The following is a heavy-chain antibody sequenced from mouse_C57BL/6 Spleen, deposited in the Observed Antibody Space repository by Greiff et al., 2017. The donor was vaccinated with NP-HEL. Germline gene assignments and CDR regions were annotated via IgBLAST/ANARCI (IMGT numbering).Heavy chain of an antibody. J-gene: IGHJ4*01. CDR1: GFSLTSYG. CDR3: ARKGVDGYFNYYAMDY. CDR2: IWSGGST. Sequence: VQLQQSGPGLVQPSQSLSITCTVSGFSLTSYGVHWVRQSPGKGLEWLGVIWSGGSTDYNAAFISRLSISKDNSKSQVFFKMNSLQADDTAIYYCARKGVDGYFNYYAMDYWGQGTSVTVSS. D-gene: IGHD2-3*01. V-gene: IGHV2-2*01.